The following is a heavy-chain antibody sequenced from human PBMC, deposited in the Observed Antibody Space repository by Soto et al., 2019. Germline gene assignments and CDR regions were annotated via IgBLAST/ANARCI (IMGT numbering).Heavy chain of an antibody. J-gene: IGHJ5*02. CDR2: IYHSGST. Sequence: QVQLQESGPGLVKPSGTLSLTCAVSGGSISSSNWWSWVRQTPGKGLEWIGEIYHSGSTNYNPSLKSRVTISVDKSKNQFSLKLNSVTAADTAVYYCARSYCSGGSCYSVSGGFDPWGQGTLVTVSS. CDR1: GGSISSSNW. D-gene: IGHD2-15*01. V-gene: IGHV4-4*02. CDR3: ARSYCSGGSCYSVSGGFDP.